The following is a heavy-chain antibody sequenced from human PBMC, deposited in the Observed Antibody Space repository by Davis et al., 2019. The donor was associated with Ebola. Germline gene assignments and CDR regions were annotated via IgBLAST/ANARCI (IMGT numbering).Heavy chain of an antibody. V-gene: IGHV4-34*01. D-gene: IGHD3-22*01. Sequence: MPSETLSLTCTVSGGSISSYYWSWIRQPPGKGLEWIGEINHIGSTNYNPSLKSRVTISVDTSKNQFSLKLSSVTAADTAVYYCARGSRLLLRRGYYYYGMDVWGQGTTVTVPS. CDR1: GGSISSYY. CDR3: ARGSRLLLRRGYYYYGMDV. J-gene: IGHJ6*02. CDR2: INHIGST.